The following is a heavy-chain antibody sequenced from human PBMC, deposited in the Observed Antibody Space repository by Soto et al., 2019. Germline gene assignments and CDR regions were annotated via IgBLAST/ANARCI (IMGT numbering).Heavy chain of an antibody. CDR3: ARMAVDTAMVTRGWFDP. CDR1: GGSVSSGSYY. CDR2: IYYSGST. D-gene: IGHD5-18*01. J-gene: IGHJ5*02. Sequence: QVQLQESGPGLVKPSETLSLTCTVSGGSVSSGSYYWSWIRQPPGKGLEWIGYIYYSGSTNYNPSLKSRVTISVDTSKNQFSLKLSSVTAADTAVYYCARMAVDTAMVTRGWFDPWGQGTLVTVSS. V-gene: IGHV4-61*01.